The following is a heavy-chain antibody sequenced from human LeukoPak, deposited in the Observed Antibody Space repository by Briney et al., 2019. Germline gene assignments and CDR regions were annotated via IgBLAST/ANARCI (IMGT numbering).Heavy chain of an antibody. CDR3: ARDGDPRPDYYYYYGMDV. Sequence: PGRSLRLSCAASGFTFSSYAMHWVRQAPGKGLEWVAVISYDGSNKYYADSVKGRFTISRDNSKNTLYLQMNSLRAEDTAVYYCARDGDPRPDYYYYYGMDVWGQGTTVTVSS. CDR2: ISYDGSNK. V-gene: IGHV3-30-3*01. CDR1: GFTFSSYA. J-gene: IGHJ6*02. D-gene: IGHD2-21*01.